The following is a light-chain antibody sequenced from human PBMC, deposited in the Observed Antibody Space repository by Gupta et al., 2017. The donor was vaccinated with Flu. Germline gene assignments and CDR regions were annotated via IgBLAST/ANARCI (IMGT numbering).Light chain of an antibody. Sequence: DIQMTQSPSSLSASVGDRVTITCRTSQKINTFLNWYQQRPGRAPNLLIYATSSLESGVPSRFSGSGSGTDFTLTISSLQPEDFATYYCQQSYSNLWTFGQGTKVEVK. CDR1: QKINTF. CDR3: QQSYSNLWT. V-gene: IGKV1-39*01. J-gene: IGKJ1*01. CDR2: ATS.